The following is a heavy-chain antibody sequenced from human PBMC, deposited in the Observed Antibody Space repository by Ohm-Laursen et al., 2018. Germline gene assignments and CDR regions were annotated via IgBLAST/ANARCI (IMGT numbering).Heavy chain of an antibody. CDR2: ISWNSGSI. CDR1: GFTFDDYA. D-gene: IGHD3-10*01. J-gene: IGHJ4*02. CDR3: VRGRSSVDY. Sequence: SLRLSCAASGFTFDDYAMHWVRQAPGKGLEWVSGISWNSGSIGYADSVKGRFTISRDNAENSLYLQMNSLRVEDTAVYYCVRGRSSVDYWGQGTLVTVSS. V-gene: IGHV3-9*01.